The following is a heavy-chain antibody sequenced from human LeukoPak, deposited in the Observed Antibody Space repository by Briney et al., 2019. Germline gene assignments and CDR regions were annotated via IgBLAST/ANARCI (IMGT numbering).Heavy chain of an antibody. V-gene: IGHV4-39*01. D-gene: IGHD3-3*01. CDR1: GGSISSSSYY. CDR3: ARLGSFGVVIIKPSAFDY. J-gene: IGHJ4*02. CDR2: IYYSGST. Sequence: SETLSLTCTVSGGSISSSSYYWGWIRQPPGKGLEWIGSIYYSGSTYYNPSLKSRVTISVDTSKNQFSLKLSSVTAADTAVYYCARLGSFGVVIIKPSAFDYWGPGTLVTVSS.